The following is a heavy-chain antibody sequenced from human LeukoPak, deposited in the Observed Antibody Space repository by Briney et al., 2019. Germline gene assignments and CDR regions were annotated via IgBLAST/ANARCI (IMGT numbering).Heavy chain of an antibody. CDR1: GGTFSSYA. J-gene: IGHJ5*02. V-gene: IGHV1-69*13. D-gene: IGHD1-26*01. CDR3: ARDRSVVGATYNWFDP. Sequence: SVKVSCKASGGTFSSYAISWVRQAPGQGLEWMGGIILIFGTANYAQKFQGRVTITADESTSTAYMELSSLRSEDTAVYYCARDRSVVGATYNWFDPWGQGTLVTV. CDR2: IILIFGTA.